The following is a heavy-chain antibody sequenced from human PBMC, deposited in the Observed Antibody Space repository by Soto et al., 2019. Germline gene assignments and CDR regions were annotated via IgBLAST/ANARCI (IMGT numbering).Heavy chain of an antibody. V-gene: IGHV3-74*01. CDR3: ARGGYDYGDYYYYYMDV. CDR1: GFTFSSYW. CDR2: INSDGSST. J-gene: IGHJ6*03. Sequence: EVQLVESGGGLVQPGGSLRLSCAASGFTFSSYWMHWVRQAPGKGLVWVSRINSDGSSTSYADSVKGRFTISRDNAKNTLYLQMNSLRAEDTAVYYCARGGYDYGDYYYYYMDVWGKGTTVTVS. D-gene: IGHD5-12*01.